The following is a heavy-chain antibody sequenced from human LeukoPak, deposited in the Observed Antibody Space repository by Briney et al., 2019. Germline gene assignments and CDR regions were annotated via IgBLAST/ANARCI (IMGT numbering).Heavy chain of an antibody. Sequence: PGGSLRLSCAASGFTFSSYWMSWVRQAPGKGLVWVSRINSDGSSTSYADSVKGRFTISRDNAKNTLYLQMNSLRAEDTAVYYCARGPGYCSGGSCIYFDYWGQGTLVTVSS. J-gene: IGHJ4*02. D-gene: IGHD2-15*01. V-gene: IGHV3-74*01. CDR2: INSDGSST. CDR3: ARGPGYCSGGSCIYFDY. CDR1: GFTFSSYW.